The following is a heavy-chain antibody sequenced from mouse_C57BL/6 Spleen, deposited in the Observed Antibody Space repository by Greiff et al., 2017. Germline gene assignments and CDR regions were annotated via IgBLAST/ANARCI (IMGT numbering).Heavy chain of an antibody. CDR3: AIGGSWFAY. Sequence: EVQLQQSGPELVKPGASVKIPCKASGYTFTDYNMDWVKRSHGKSLEWIGDINPNNGGTIYHQKFKGKATLTLDKSSSTAYMELRSLTSEDTAVYYCAIGGSWFAYWGQGTLVTVAA. CDR2: INPNNGGT. J-gene: IGHJ3*01. V-gene: IGHV1-18*01. CDR1: GYTFTDYN.